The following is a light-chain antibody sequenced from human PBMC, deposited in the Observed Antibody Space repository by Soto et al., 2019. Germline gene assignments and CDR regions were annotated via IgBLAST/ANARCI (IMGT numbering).Light chain of an antibody. Sequence: QSALTQPASVSGSPGQSITISCTGTSSDVGGSNYVSWYQQHPGKAPKFMIYEVSNRPSGVSNRFSGSKSGNTASLTISGLQAEDEADYYCSSYTSSTTLNVFGTGTQLTVL. CDR1: SSDVGGSNY. J-gene: IGLJ7*01. CDR2: EVS. V-gene: IGLV2-14*01. CDR3: SSYTSSTTLNV.